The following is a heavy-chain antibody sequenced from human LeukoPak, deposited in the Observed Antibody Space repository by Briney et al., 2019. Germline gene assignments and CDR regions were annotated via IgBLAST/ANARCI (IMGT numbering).Heavy chain of an antibody. CDR3: ARSFSSSWQYFDY. D-gene: IGHD6-13*01. CDR1: GGSINSYY. CDR2: IYYSGST. Sequence: SETLSLTCTVSGGSINSYYWNWIRQPPGKGLEWIGYIYYSGSTNYNPSLKSRLTMSVDTSKNQFSLKLSSVTAADTAVYFCARSFSSSWQYFDYWGQGTLVTVSS. J-gene: IGHJ4*02. V-gene: IGHV4-59*01.